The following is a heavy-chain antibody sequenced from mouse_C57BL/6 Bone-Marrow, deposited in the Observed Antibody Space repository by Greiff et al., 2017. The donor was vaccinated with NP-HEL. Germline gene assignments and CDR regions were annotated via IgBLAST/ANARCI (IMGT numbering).Heavy chain of an antibody. CDR3: AKGDYYGSLWYFDV. V-gene: IGHV1-81*01. D-gene: IGHD1-1*01. Sequence: VKLMESGAELARPGASVKLSCKASGYTFTSYGISWVKQRTGQGLEWIGEIYPRSGNTYYNEKFKGKATLTADKSSSTAYMELRSLTSEDSAVYFCAKGDYYGSLWYFDVWGTGTTVTVSS. CDR2: IYPRSGNT. J-gene: IGHJ1*03. CDR1: GYTFTSYG.